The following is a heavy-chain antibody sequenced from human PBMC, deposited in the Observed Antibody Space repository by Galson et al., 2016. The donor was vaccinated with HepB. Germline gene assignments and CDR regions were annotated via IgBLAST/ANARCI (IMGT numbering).Heavy chain of an antibody. V-gene: IGHV4-59*11. J-gene: IGHJ4*02. CDR1: GASINSHY. D-gene: IGHD3-10*01. CDR3: ARGTAFGELT. CDR2: IFYSGSA. Sequence: ETLSLTCTVSGASINSHYWSWIRQPPGKGLEWIGYIFYSGSAKYNPSLKSRVTISVDRPKNQFSLKLSSVTAADTAFYYCARGTAFGELTWGQGTLVTVSS.